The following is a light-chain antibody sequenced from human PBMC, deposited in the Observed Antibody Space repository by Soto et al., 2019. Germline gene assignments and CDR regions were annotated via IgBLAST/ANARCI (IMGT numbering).Light chain of an antibody. J-gene: IGKJ2*01. V-gene: IGKV3-20*01. CDR2: GAS. Sequence: EIVLTQSPGTLSLSPGERATLSCRASQSVSSSSLGWYQQKPGQAPRLLIYGASSRATGIPDRFSGSGSGTDFTLTISRLEPEDFAVYYCQQYGSSQYTFGQGTKLEIK. CDR1: QSVSSSS. CDR3: QQYGSSQYT.